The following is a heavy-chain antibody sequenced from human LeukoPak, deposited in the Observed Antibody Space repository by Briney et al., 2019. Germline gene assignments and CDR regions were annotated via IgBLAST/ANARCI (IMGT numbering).Heavy chain of an antibody. CDR1: GFTFSGYS. D-gene: IGHD3-16*02. J-gene: IGHJ3*02. V-gene: IGHV3-21*01. Sequence: PGGSLRLSCAASGFTFSGYSMNWVRQAPGKGLEWVSSISSSSSYIYYADSVKGRFTISRDNAKNSLYLQMNSLGAEDTAVYYCARGGLSLRLIDAFDIWGQGTMVTVSS. CDR2: ISSSSSYI. CDR3: ARGGLSLRLIDAFDI.